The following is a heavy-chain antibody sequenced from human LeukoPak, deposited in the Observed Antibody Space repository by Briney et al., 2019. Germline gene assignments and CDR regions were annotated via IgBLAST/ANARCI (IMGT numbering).Heavy chain of an antibody. CDR2: ISYHGSNK. V-gene: IGHV3-30-3*01. CDR1: GFTFSDFA. D-gene: IGHD4-17*01. Sequence: GGSLRLSCAASGFTFSDFAMHWVRQAPGKGLEWVAVISYHGSNKYYPDSVKGRFTISRDNSKNTLYLQMNGLRPEDTAVYYCARPYYEYGDYTDAFDVWGQGTMVTVSS. J-gene: IGHJ3*01. CDR3: ARPYYEYGDYTDAFDV.